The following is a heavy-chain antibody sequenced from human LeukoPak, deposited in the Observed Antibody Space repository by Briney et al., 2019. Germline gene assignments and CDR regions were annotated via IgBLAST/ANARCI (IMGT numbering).Heavy chain of an antibody. Sequence: KPSETLSLTCTVSGYSISSGYYWGWIRQPPGKGLEWIGSIYHSGSTYYNPSLKSRVTISVDTSKNQFSLKLSSVTAADTAVYYCASPGGDMCDYWGQGTLVTVSS. J-gene: IGHJ4*02. D-gene: IGHD2-21*01. CDR2: IYHSGST. V-gene: IGHV4-38-2*02. CDR1: GYSISSGYY. CDR3: ASPGGDMCDY.